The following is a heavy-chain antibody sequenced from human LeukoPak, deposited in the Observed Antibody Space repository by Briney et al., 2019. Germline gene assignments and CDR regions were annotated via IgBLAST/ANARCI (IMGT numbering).Heavy chain of an antibody. V-gene: IGHV3-48*03. Sequence: GGSLRLSCAASRFTFSSYAMSWVRQAPGKGLEWVSYISSSGSTIYYADSVKGRFTISRDNAKNSLYLQMNSLRAEDTAVYYCARVGIQLWFSDLTQNIDYWGQGTLVTVSS. J-gene: IGHJ4*02. D-gene: IGHD5-18*01. CDR1: RFTFSSYA. CDR3: ARVGIQLWFSDLTQNIDY. CDR2: ISSSGSTI.